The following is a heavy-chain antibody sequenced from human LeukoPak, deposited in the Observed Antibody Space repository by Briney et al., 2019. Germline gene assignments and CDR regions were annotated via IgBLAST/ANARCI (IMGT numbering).Heavy chain of an antibody. D-gene: IGHD2-2*01. Sequence: GGSLRLSCAASGFTFSDYYMSWIRQAPGKGLEWVSYISSSGSTIYYADSVKGRFTISRDSAKNSLYLQMNSLRAEDTAVYYCASGYCSSTSCYYWGQGTPVTVSS. CDR2: ISSSGSTI. CDR1: GFTFSDYY. J-gene: IGHJ4*02. CDR3: ASGYCSSTSCYY. V-gene: IGHV3-11*04.